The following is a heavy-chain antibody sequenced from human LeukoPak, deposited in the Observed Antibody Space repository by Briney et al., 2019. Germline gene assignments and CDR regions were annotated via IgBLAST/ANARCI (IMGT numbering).Heavy chain of an antibody. V-gene: IGHV3-33*01. CDR3: ARGDCSGGSCYSGYAFDI. CDR2: IWYDGSNK. CDR1: GFTFSSYG. D-gene: IGHD2-15*01. J-gene: IGHJ3*02. Sequence: GGSLRLYCAASGFTFSSYGMHWVRQAPGKGLEWVAVIWYDGSNKYYADSVKGRFTISRDNSKNTLYLQMNSLRAEDTAVYFCARGDCSGGSCYSGYAFDIWGQGTMVTVSS.